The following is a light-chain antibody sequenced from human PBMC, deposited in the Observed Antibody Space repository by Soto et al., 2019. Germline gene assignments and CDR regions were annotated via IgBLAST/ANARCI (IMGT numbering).Light chain of an antibody. V-gene: IGKV1-5*03. J-gene: IGKJ5*01. Sequence: DIQMTQSPSTLSGSVGGRVTITCRASQTISSWLAWYQQKPGKAPKLLIYKASTLKSGVPSRFSGSGSGTDFTLTISSLQPEDFATYFCQQSYMDPITFGQGTRLEIK. CDR1: QTISSW. CDR2: KAS. CDR3: QQSYMDPIT.